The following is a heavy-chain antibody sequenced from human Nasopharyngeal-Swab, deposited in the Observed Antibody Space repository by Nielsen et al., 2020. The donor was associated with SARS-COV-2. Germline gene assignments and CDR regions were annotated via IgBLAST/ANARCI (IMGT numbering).Heavy chain of an antibody. CDR3: AGGNQWLSFDL. D-gene: IGHD6-19*01. V-gene: IGHV3-11*04. Sequence: GESLKISCTGSGFTFSDSYMSWIRQAPGKGLEWVAYISSSGRHIYYADSVKGRFTISRDNAENSLFLHMDSLRVEDTALYYCAGGNQWLSFDLWGQGTLVTVSS. CDR1: GFTFSDSY. CDR2: ISSSGRHI. J-gene: IGHJ4*02.